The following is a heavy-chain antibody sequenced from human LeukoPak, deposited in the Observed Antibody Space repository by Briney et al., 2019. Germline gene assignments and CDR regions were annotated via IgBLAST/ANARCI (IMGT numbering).Heavy chain of an antibody. D-gene: IGHD3-22*01. J-gene: IGHJ4*02. CDR3: ARQAYDSSGYY. CDR1: GYSFTSYW. CDR2: IYPGDSDT. V-gene: IGHV5-51*01. Sequence: GESLKISCQGSGYSFTSYWIGWVRQMPGKGLEWMGIIYPGDSDTRYSPSFQGQVAISADKSISTAYLQWSSLKASDTAVYYCARQAYDSSGYYWGQGTLVTVSP.